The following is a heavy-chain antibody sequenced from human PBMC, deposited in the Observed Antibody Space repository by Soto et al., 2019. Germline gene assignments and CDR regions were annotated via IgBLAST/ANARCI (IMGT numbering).Heavy chain of an antibody. CDR3: ARCTVDTIVTSDWCNWFDP. Sequence: EVQLLESGGGLVQPGGSLRLSCAASGFTFSNYALSWVRQAPGKGLEWVSAVSGSGGTTYYADSVRGRFTISRDNSKNTLYLQTNSLRAEDTAIYFCARCTVDTIVTSDWCNWFDPWGQGTLVTVSS. CDR2: VSGSGGTT. CDR1: GFTFSNYA. V-gene: IGHV3-23*01. J-gene: IGHJ5*02. D-gene: IGHD5-18*01.